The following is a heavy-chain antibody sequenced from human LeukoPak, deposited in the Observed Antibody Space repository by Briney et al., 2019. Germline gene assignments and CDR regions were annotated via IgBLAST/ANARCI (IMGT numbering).Heavy chain of an antibody. CDR1: GFTFSSYW. Sequence: GGSLRLSCAASGFTFSSYWMNWVRQAPGKGLEWVANIKQDGSEKYYVGSVKGRFTISRDNAKNSLYLQMNSLRAEDTAVYYCASGLRLGELSFNYWGQGTLVTVSS. CDR3: ASGLRLGELSFNY. CDR2: IKQDGSEK. D-gene: IGHD3-16*02. V-gene: IGHV3-7*03. J-gene: IGHJ4*02.